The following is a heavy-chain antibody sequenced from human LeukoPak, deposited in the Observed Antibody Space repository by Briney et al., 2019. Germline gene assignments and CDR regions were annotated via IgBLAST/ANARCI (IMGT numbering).Heavy chain of an antibody. D-gene: IGHD2-15*01. J-gene: IGHJ4*02. CDR1: GYTFTSYG. V-gene: IGHV1-18*01. Sequence: ASVKVSCKASGYTFTSYGISRVRQAPGQGLEWMGWISAYNGNTNYAQKLQGRVTMTTDTSTSTAYMELRSLRSDGTAVYYRARDHCSGGSCYFGYWGQGTLVTVSS. CDR2: ISAYNGNT. CDR3: ARDHCSGGSCYFGY.